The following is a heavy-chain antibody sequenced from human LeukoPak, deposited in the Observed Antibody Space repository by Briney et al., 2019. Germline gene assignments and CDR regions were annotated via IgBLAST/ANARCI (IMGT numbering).Heavy chain of an antibody. CDR2: IYPGDSDT. Sequence: GESLKISCKGSGYSFTSYWIGWVRQMPGKGLEWMGIIYPGDSDTGYSPSFQGQVTISADKSISTAYLQWSSLKASDTAMYYCARRSDSSGYYGNFQHWGQGTLVTVSS. D-gene: IGHD3-22*01. CDR1: GYSFTSYW. J-gene: IGHJ1*01. V-gene: IGHV5-51*01. CDR3: ARRSDSSGYYGNFQH.